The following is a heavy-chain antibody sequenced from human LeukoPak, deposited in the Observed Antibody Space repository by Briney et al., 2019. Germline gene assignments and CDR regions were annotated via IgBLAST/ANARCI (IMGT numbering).Heavy chain of an antibody. J-gene: IGHJ4*02. D-gene: IGHD6-19*01. CDR3: AREWGLIAVAGGPGY. V-gene: IGHV3-33*01. CDR2: IWYDGHNK. Sequence: GGSLRLSCVASGFTFSKYGMHWVRQAPGKGLEWLAIIWYDGHNKYYADSVKGRFTISRDNSKNTLFLEMTDLRAEETAVYYCAREWGLIAVAGGPGYWGQGALVTVSS. CDR1: GFTFSKYG.